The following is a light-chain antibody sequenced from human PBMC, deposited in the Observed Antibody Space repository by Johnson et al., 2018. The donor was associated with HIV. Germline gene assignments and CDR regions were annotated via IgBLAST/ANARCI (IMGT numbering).Light chain of an antibody. CDR2: ENN. V-gene: IGLV1-51*02. J-gene: IGLJ1*01. CDR1: SSNIGNNY. Sequence: QSVLTQPPSVSAAPGQKVTISCSGSSSNIGNNYVSWYQQLPETAPKLLIYENNKRPSGIPDRFSGSKSGTSATLGITGLQTGDEADYYCGTWDSSLRGVFGTGTKVTVL. CDR3: GTWDSSLRGV.